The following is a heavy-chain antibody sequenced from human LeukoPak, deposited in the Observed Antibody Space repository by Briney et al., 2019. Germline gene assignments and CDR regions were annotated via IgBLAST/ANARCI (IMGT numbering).Heavy chain of an antibody. CDR3: ARDYGGAFRGWFDP. D-gene: IGHD4-23*01. CDR2: IYFGGST. Sequence: GGSLRLSCAASGFIVSSHYMSWVRQAPGKGLEWVSVIYFGGSTYYADSVKGRFTISRDNSKNTVYLQMDSLRTEDTAVYYCARDYGGAFRGWFDPWGQGTLVTISS. CDR1: GFIVSSHY. V-gene: IGHV3-66*02. J-gene: IGHJ5*02.